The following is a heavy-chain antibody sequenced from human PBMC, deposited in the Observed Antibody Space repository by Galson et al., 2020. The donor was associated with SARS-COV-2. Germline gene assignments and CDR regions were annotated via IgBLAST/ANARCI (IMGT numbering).Heavy chain of an antibody. CDR2: INHRGST. V-gene: IGHV4-34*01. Sequence: SQTLSLTCAVYGGSFRGYYWTWIRQSPGKGLQWIGEINHRGSTNYDLSLQSRVAMSVDTSKNQFSLRLSSVTAADTAVYYCARGAEERRIIVVVPYYYSYMDVWGKGTTVTVSS. J-gene: IGHJ6*03. D-gene: IGHD2-15*01. CDR3: ARGAEERRIIVVVPYYYSYMDV. CDR1: GGSFRGYY.